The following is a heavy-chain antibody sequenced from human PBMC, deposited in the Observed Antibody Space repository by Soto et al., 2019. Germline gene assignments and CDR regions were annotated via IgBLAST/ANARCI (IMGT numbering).Heavy chain of an antibody. CDR2: IVVGSGNT. CDR1: GFTFTSSA. V-gene: IGHV1-58*02. J-gene: IGHJ6*03. Sequence: SVKVSCKASGFTFTSSAMQWVRQARGQRLEWIGWIVVGSGNTNYAQKFQERVTITRDMSTSTAYMELSSLRSEDTAVYYCVAERLEPDGYYYYMDVWGKGTTVTVSS. D-gene: IGHD3-16*01. CDR3: VAERLEPDGYYYYMDV.